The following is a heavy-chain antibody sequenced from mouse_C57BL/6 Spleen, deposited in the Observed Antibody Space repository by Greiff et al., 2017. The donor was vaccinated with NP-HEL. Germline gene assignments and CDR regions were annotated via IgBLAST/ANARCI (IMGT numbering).Heavy chain of an antibody. V-gene: IGHV1-82*01. CDR3: AILSNQVPY. Sequence: VQLQQSGPELVKPGASVKISCKASGYAFSSSWMNWVKQRPGKGLEWIGRIYPGDGDTNYNGKFKGKATLTADKSSSTAYMQLSSLTSEDYAVYFCAILSNQVPYWGQGTLVTVSA. CDR2: IYPGDGDT. D-gene: IGHD6-5*01. J-gene: IGHJ3*01. CDR1: GYAFSSSW.